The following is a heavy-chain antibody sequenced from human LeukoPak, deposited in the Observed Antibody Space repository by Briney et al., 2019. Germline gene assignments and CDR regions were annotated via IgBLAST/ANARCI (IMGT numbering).Heavy chain of an antibody. V-gene: IGHV1-46*01. CDR2: INPSGGST. D-gene: IGHD3-3*01. CDR1: GYTFTSYY. Sequence: ASVKVSCKASGYTFTSYYMHWVRQAPGQGLEWMGIINPSGGSTSYAQKFQGRVTMTRNTSISTAYMELSSLRSEDTAVYYCARAGLRFLDPGDYWGQGTLVTVSS. CDR3: ARAGLRFLDPGDY. J-gene: IGHJ4*02.